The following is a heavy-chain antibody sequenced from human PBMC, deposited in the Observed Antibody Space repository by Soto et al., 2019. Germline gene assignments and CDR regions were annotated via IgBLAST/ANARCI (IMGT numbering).Heavy chain of an antibody. D-gene: IGHD3-16*01. Sequence: QVQLHESGPGLVKPSETMSLTCTVSGGSISSYYWGWMRQPPGKGLAWIGDIYYTGTTNYHPSLKSRVTIAITSKNQFSLNLSSVTAADTAVYYCAKSLFDGGGGLSADWGRGTLVTVSP. V-gene: IGHV4-59*01. CDR1: GGSISSYY. CDR2: IYYTGTT. CDR3: AKSLFDGGGGLSAD. J-gene: IGHJ4*02.